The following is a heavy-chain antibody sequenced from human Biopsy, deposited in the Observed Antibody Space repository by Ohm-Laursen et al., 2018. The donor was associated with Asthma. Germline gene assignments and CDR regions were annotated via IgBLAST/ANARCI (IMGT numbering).Heavy chain of an antibody. J-gene: IGHJ6*02. Sequence: SLRLSCTAPGFTFDNYTMHWVRQAPGKGLEWVTIISYDGRNTYYADSVEGRFTISRDNSKNTLFLQMSSLKPEDTAVYYCARGGLHYYEYYGMDVWGQGTTVTVSS. CDR2: ISYDGRNT. V-gene: IGHV3-30*04. CDR3: ARGGLHYYEYYGMDV. CDR1: GFTFDNYT. D-gene: IGHD2-21*02.